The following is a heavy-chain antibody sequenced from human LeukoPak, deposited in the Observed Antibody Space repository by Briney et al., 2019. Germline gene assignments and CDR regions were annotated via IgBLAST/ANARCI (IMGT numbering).Heavy chain of an antibody. CDR3: AREVISGSNFDY. V-gene: IGHV4-38-2*02. J-gene: IGHJ4*02. Sequence: PSETLSLTCTVSGGSISRYYWGWIRQPPGKGLEWIGSIYHSGSTDYNPSLESRVTISVDTSKNQFSLKLSSVTAADTAVYYCAREVISGSNFDYWGRGTLVTVSS. D-gene: IGHD5-12*01. CDR1: GGSISRYY. CDR2: IYHSGST.